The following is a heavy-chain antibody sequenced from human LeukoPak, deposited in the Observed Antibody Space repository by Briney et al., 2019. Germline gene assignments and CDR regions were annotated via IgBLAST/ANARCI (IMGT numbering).Heavy chain of an antibody. D-gene: IGHD5-24*01. CDR3: ARRRDGYNYVGTDY. V-gene: IGHV5-51*01. J-gene: IGHJ4*02. Sequence: GESLKISSKGSGYNFTNYWIGWVRQMPGKGLEWMGIIYPGDSDTTYSPSFQGQVTISADKSISTAYLQWSSLKASDTAMYYCARRRDGYNYVGTDYWGQGTLVTVSS. CDR1: GYNFTNYW. CDR2: IYPGDSDT.